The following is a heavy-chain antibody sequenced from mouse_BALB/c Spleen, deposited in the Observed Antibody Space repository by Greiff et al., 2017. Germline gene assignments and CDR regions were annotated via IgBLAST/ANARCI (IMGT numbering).Heavy chain of an antibody. Sequence: VQLQQSGPELVKPGASVKISCKASGYTFTDYKMHWVKQSHGKSLEWIGYIYPYNGGTGYNQKFKSKATLTVANSSSTAYMELRSLTSEDSAVYYCAREGYGNWFDYWGQGTTLTVSA. CDR2: IYPYNGGT. D-gene: IGHD2-1*01. V-gene: IGHV1S29*02. J-gene: IGHJ2*01. CDR1: GYTFTDYK. CDR3: AREGYGNWFDY.